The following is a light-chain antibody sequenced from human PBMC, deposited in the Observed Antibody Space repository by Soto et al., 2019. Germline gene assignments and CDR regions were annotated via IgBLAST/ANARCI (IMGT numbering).Light chain of an antibody. CDR1: SSDVGGYNY. Sequence: QSALTQPPSASGSPGQSVAISCTGTSSDVGGYNYVSWYQQHPGKAPKLMIYEVNKRPSGVADRFSGSKSGNTASLTVSGLQAYDEADYYCISYAGSNNYVFGTGTKVTVL. V-gene: IGLV2-8*01. CDR2: EVN. J-gene: IGLJ1*01. CDR3: ISYAGSNNYV.